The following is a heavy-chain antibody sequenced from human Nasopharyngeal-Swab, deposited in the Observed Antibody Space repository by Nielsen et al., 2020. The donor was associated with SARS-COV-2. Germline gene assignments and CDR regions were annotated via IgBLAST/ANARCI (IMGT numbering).Heavy chain of an antibody. CDR1: GGSISSYY. J-gene: IGHJ3*02. D-gene: IGHD6-13*01. Sequence: SETLSLTCTVSGGSISSYYWSWIRQPPGKGLEWIGYIYYSGSTNYNPSLKSRVTISVDTSKNQFSLKLSPVTAADTAVYYCARLAGRTAFDIWAKGQWSPSLQ. V-gene: IGHV4-59*01. CDR2: IYYSGST. CDR3: ARLAGRTAFDI.